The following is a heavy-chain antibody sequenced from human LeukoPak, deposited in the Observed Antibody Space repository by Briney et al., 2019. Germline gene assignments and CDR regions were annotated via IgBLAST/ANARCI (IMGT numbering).Heavy chain of an antibody. CDR2: ISWNSGNI. D-gene: IGHD3-22*01. CDR1: GFTFDDYT. V-gene: IGHV3-9*01. CDR3: AHYYYDSTSYYYFDY. Sequence: GGSLRLSCAASGFTFDDYTMHWVRQAPGKGLEWVSGISWNSGNIGYADSVKGRFTISRDNAKNTLYLQMNSLRAEDTAVYYCAHYYYDSTSYYYFDYWGQGTLVTVSS. J-gene: IGHJ4*02.